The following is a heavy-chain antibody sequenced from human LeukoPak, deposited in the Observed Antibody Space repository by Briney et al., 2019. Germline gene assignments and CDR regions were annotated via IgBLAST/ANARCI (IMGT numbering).Heavy chain of an antibody. CDR1: GYTFTGYY. CDR2: INTNSGGR. V-gene: IGHV1-2*02. Sequence: ASVNASCKASGYTFTGYYMHWVRQAPGQGVEWMGWINTNSGGRNDAENFQGRVTMTRATSINTAYMKLSRLRSDDTAVYYCARGPSMVRGVEYAFDVWGQGTMVTVSS. D-gene: IGHD3-10*01. CDR3: ARGPSMVRGVEYAFDV. J-gene: IGHJ3*01.